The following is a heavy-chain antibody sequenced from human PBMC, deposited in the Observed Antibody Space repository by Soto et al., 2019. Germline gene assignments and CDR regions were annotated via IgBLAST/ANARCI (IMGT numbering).Heavy chain of an antibody. J-gene: IGHJ4*02. V-gene: IGHV4-39*01. Sequence: QLQLQESGPGLVKPSETLSLTCNVSGVSISDTSYYWGWIRQPPGKGLEWIGTIYFNGKTFYNPSHTSRLTIAVDTSQHQIFLRLTSVTAADTAVYYCARQGSYWGQGTLVAVSS. CDR3: ARQGSY. CDR2: IYFNGKT. CDR1: GVSISDTSYY.